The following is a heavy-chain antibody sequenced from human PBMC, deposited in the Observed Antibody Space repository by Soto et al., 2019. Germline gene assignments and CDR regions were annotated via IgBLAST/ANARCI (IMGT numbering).Heavy chain of an antibody. Sequence: LETKCLTCTVDDGKFVGYDGTWIRQHPGTGLEWIGEINHSGSTNYNPSLKSRVTISVDTSKNQFSLKLTSVTAADTAVYYCARDKITGLFDYWGQGTLVTVS. D-gene: IGHD2-8*02. J-gene: IGHJ4*02. CDR3: ARDKITGLFDY. CDR1: DGKFVGYD. CDR2: INHSGST. V-gene: IGHV4-34*01.